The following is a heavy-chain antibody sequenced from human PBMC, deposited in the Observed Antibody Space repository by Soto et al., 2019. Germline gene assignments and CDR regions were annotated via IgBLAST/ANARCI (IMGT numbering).Heavy chain of an antibody. CDR3: TRGADGFDY. V-gene: IGHV3-13*01. D-gene: IGHD3-16*01. CDR2: IGKRGDT. Sequence: EVQLVESGGDLVQPEGSLRLSCVASGFTFNTYDFDWVRQVTGKGLEWVSGIGKRGDTYYAASVKGRFTVSRENAKNSLYLQMNSLRAGDTAVYYCTRGADGFDYWGQGTLVTVSS. CDR1: GFTFNTYD. J-gene: IGHJ4*02.